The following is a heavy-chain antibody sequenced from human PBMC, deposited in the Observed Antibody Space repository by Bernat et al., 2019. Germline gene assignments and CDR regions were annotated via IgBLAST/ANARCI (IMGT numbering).Heavy chain of an antibody. D-gene: IGHD5-18*01. CDR2: ITGSSSTV. J-gene: IGHJ3*02. Sequence: EVQLLESGGGLVQPGGSLRLSCAASGSTFSSYGMNWVRQAPGKGLEWVSYITGSSSTVYYADSVKGRFTISRDNSKNTLYLQMNSLRAEDTAVYYCARLDVDTTDAFDIWGQGTMVTVSS. CDR1: GSTFSSYG. CDR3: ARLDVDTTDAFDI. V-gene: IGHV3-48*01.